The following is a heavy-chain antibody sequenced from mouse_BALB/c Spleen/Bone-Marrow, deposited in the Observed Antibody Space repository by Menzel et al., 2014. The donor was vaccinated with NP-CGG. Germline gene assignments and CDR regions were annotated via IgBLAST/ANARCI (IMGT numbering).Heavy chain of an antibody. CDR3: ARGRGWYLDY. D-gene: IGHD2-3*01. CDR1: GYAISSYW. J-gene: IGHJ2*01. CDR2: IYPGDGDT. Sequence: VHLVESGAELVRPGSSVKISCKASGYAISSYWMSWVKQRPGQGLEWIGQIYPGDGDTNYNGKFKGKATLTADKSSSTAYMQISSLTSEDSAVYFCARGRGWYLDYWGQGTTLTVSS. V-gene: IGHV1-80*01.